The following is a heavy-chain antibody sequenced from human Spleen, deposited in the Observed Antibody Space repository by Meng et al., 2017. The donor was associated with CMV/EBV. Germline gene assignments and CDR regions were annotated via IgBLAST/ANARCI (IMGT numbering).Heavy chain of an antibody. Sequence: ASGFTFSGYSMNWVRQAPGKGLEWVSSINSSHTYIYYPDSVKGRFTISRDNAKNSLYLQMNSLRAEDTAVYYCARDSNGYDLAPFDYWGQGTLVTVSS. CDR3: ARDSNGYDLAPFDY. D-gene: IGHD5-12*01. CDR1: GFTFSGYS. CDR2: INSSHTYI. J-gene: IGHJ4*02. V-gene: IGHV3-21*01.